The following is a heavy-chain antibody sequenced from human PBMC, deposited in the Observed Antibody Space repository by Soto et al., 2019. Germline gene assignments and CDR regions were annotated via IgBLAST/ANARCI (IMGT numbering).Heavy chain of an antibody. CDR1: GFTFSSYG. V-gene: IGHV3-30*03. Sequence: GGSLRLSCAASGFTFSSYGMHWVRQAPGKGLEWVAVISYDGSNKYYADSVKGRFTISRDNSKNTLYLQMNSLRAEDTAVYYCARDPAPRYDSSGYYYNYYYGMDVWGQGTTVTVSS. J-gene: IGHJ6*02. CDR2: ISYDGSNK. D-gene: IGHD3-22*01. CDR3: ARDPAPRYDSSGYYYNYYYGMDV.